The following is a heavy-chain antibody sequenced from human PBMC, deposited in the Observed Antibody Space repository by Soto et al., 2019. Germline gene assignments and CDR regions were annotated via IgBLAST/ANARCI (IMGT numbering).Heavy chain of an antibody. CDR3: ARAGHSSSSEGANWFDP. J-gene: IGHJ5*02. CDR1: GASISSGGYY. D-gene: IGHD6-6*01. Sequence: TLSLTCTVSGASISSGGYYWSWIRQHPGKGLEWTGYIYSSGSTYYNPSLKSRVTISVDTSKNQFSLNLSSVTAADTAVYYCARAGHSSSSEGANWFDPWGQGTLVTVSS. CDR2: IYSSGST. V-gene: IGHV4-31*03.